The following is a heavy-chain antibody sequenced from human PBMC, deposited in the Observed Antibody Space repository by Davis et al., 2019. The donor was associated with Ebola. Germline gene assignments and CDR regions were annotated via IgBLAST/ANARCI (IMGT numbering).Heavy chain of an antibody. CDR1: GFTFSSYG. V-gene: IGHV4-34*01. D-gene: IGHD7-27*01. Sequence: ESLKISCAASGFTFSSYGMHWIRQPPGKGLEWIGEIHPSGSTDYNPSLRSRVMVSLDTSKNQVSLNVMSVTAADAATYYCARGLDQYKLGNIWGQGTLVTVSS. CDR2: IHPSGST. CDR3: ARGLDQYKLGNI. J-gene: IGHJ4*02.